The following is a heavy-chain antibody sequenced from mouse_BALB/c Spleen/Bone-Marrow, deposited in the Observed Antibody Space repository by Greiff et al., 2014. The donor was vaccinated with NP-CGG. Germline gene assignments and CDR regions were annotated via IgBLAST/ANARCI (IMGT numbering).Heavy chain of an antibody. CDR2: IDPSDSYT. CDR3: ARGGDNYAWFPY. J-gene: IGHJ3*01. CDR1: GYTFTTYW. Sequence: VQLQQSGAEFVKPGASVKLSCKASGYTFTTYWMHWVKQRPGQGLEWIGQIDPSDSYTNYSQKFKCKATLTVDKSSSTAYMQLSSLSSEDSAVYYCARGGDNYAWFPYWGQGTLVTVSA. V-gene: IGHV1-69*02. D-gene: IGHD1-3*01.